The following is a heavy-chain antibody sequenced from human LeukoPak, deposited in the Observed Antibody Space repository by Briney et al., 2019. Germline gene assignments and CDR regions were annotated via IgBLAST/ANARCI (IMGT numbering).Heavy chain of an antibody. V-gene: IGHV1-69*13. J-gene: IGHJ4*02. CDR3: ARLDDYGGTYYFDY. Sequence: GASVKVSCKASGGTFSSYAISWVRQAPGQGLEWMGGIIPIFGTANYAQKFQGRVTITADESTSTAYMELSSLRSEDTAAYYCARLDDYGGTYYFDYWGQGTLVTVSS. CDR2: IIPIFGTA. D-gene: IGHD4-23*01. CDR1: GGTFSSYA.